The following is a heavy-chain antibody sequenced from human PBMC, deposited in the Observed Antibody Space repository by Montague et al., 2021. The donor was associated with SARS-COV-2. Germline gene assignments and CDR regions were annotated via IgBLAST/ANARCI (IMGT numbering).Heavy chain of an antibody. CDR2: IYYSGSS. D-gene: IGHD1-26*01. CDR1: GGSISSANYY. CDR3: ASQSGSYYNYFDL. J-gene: IGHJ4*02. Sequence: TLSLTCSVSGGSISSANYYWSWLRQHPGKGLEFIGYIYYSGSSFYNPSLKSRLTISVDTSKNRFYLRLSSVTAADTAIYFCASQSGSYYNYFDLWGQGTLVTVSS. V-gene: IGHV4-31*03.